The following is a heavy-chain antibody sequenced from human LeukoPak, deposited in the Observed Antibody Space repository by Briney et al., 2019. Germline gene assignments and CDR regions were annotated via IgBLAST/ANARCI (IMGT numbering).Heavy chain of an antibody. CDR3: AREWFGELALHYFDY. CDR2: IYSGGST. D-gene: IGHD3-10*01. J-gene: IGHJ4*02. CDR1: GFTVSSNY. Sequence: GGSLRLSCAASGFTVSSNYMSWVRQAPGKGLEWVSVIYSGGSTYYADSVKGRFTISRDNSKNTLYLQMNSLRAEDTAVYYCAREWFGELALHYFDYWGQGTLVTVSS. V-gene: IGHV3-66*01.